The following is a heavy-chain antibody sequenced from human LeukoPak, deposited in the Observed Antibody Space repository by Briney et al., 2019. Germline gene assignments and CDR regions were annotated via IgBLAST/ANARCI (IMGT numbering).Heavy chain of an antibody. CDR1: GGSISSSSYY. D-gene: IGHD3-10*01. CDR2: IYYSGST. V-gene: IGHV4-39*07. CDR3: TGGGLVRGILHWFDP. J-gene: IGHJ5*02. Sequence: PSETLSLTCTVSGGSISSSSYYWGWIRQPPGKGLEWIGSIYYSGSTYYNPSLKSRVTISVDTSKNQFSPQLNSVTHDDTAVYYCTGGGLVRGILHWFDPWGQGTLVTVSS.